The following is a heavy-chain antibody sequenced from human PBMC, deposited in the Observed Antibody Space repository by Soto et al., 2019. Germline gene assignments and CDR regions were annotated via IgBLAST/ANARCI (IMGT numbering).Heavy chain of an antibody. CDR3: GRDTPLAYYYYGMDV. CDR2: ISTSSSYI. V-gene: IGHV3-21*01. Sequence: GGSLRLSCAASGFTLSGYSMNWVRQAPGKGLEWVSSISTSSSYIHYADSVKGRFTISRDNAENSLYLQMNSLRAEDTAIYYCGRDTPLAYYYYGMDVWGQGTTVTVSS. J-gene: IGHJ6*02. CDR1: GFTLSGYS.